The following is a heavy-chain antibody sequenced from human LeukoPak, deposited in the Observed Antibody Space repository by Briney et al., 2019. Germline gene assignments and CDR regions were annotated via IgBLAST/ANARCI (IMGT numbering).Heavy chain of an antibody. V-gene: IGHV3-30*04. CDR2: ISYDGTNK. D-gene: IGHD3-16*01. J-gene: IGHJ4*02. CDR3: AKVGGIMITFGGVTDFDY. Sequence: GSLRLSYAASGFTFSSYAMHWVRQAPGKGLEWVTIISYDGTNKYYADSVKGRFTISRDNSKNTLYLQMNSLRAEDTAVYYCAKVGGIMITFGGVTDFDYWGQGTLVTVSS. CDR1: GFTFSSYA.